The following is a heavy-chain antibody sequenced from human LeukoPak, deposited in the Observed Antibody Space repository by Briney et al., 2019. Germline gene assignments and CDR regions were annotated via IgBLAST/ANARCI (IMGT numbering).Heavy chain of an antibody. J-gene: IGHJ4*02. D-gene: IGHD5-18*01. CDR1: GFTVSSNF. CDR2: IYSGGST. Sequence: GGSLRLSCAASGFTVSSNFMSWVRQAPGPGLEWVSVIYSGGSTYYADSVKGRFTISRDNSKNTLYLQMNSLRVEDTAVYYCARGPVTDYWGQGTLVTVSS. CDR3: ARGPVTDY. V-gene: IGHV3-66*01.